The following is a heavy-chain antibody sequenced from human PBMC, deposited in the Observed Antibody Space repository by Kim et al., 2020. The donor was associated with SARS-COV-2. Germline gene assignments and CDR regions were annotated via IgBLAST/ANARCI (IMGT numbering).Heavy chain of an antibody. V-gene: IGHV6-1*01. Sequence: SQTLSLTCAISGDSVSRDGVAWNWIRQSPSRGLEWLGRTSYRSRWYYDYAVSVKSRITITSDTSKNQLSLQLNSVTPEDTAVYYCGRESDCIGDFCYPSLDYWGQGSLVTVSS. CDR1: GDSVSRDGVA. D-gene: IGHD2-8*02. J-gene: IGHJ4*02. CDR2: TSYRSRWYY. CDR3: GRESDCIGDFCYPSLDY.